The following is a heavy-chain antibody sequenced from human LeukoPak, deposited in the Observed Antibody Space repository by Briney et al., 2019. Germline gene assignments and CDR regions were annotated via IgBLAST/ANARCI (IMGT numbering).Heavy chain of an antibody. CDR2: IYHSGST. CDR1: GYSISSGYY. D-gene: IGHD6-13*01. CDR3: ARAKSSSWAHYFDY. J-gene: IGHJ4*02. V-gene: IGHV4-38-2*01. Sequence: SETLSLTCAVSGYSISSGYYWGWIRPPPGKRLEWIGTIYHSGSTYYNPSLKSRVTISVDTSKNQFSLKLSSVTAADTAVYYCARAKSSSWAHYFDYWGQGTLVTVSS.